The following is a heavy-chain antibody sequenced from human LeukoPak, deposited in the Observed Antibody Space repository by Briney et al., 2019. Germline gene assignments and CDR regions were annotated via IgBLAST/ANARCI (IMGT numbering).Heavy chain of an antibody. CDR3: AKGASPPQWLAPENNPDY. V-gene: IGHV3-48*04. J-gene: IGHJ4*02. Sequence: GGSLRLSCAASGFTFSSYSMNWVRQAPGKGLEWVSYISSSSSTIYYADSVKGRFTISRDNAKNTLYLQMNSLRAEDTAVYYCAKGASPPQWLAPENNPDYWGQGTLVTVSS. CDR2: ISSSSSTI. D-gene: IGHD6-19*01. CDR1: GFTFSSYS.